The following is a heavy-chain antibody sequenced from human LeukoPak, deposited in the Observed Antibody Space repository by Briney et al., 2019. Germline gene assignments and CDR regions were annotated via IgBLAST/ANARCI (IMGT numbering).Heavy chain of an antibody. CDR1: GFTFSSYS. CDR3: ARGAFGVQ. V-gene: IGHV3-21*01. CDR2: ISSSSYI. Sequence: GGSLRLSCAASGFTFSSYSMNWVRQAPGKGLELVSFISSSSYIYYADSVKGRFTISRDNAKNALYLQMNSLRAEDTAVYCCARGAFGVQWGQGTLVTLSS. J-gene: IGHJ4*02. D-gene: IGHD3-16*01.